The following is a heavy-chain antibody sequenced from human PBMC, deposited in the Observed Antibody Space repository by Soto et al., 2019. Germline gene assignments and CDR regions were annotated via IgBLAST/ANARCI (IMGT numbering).Heavy chain of an antibody. CDR1: GYTFTSYG. D-gene: IGHD6-13*01. V-gene: IGHV1-18*01. J-gene: IGHJ5*02. CDR3: TSDEAAHTFDP. CDR2: ISPYNGNT. Sequence: QVQLVQSGAEVKKPGASVKVSCKASGYTFTSYGISWVRQAPGQGLEWMGWISPYNGNTNYAQKLQGRVTMTTDTSTSTADMDLRILRSDDTAVYYCTSDEAAHTFDPWGQGILVTVS.